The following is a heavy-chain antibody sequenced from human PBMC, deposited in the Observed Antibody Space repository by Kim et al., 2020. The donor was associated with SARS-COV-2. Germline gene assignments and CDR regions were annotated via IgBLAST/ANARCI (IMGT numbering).Heavy chain of an antibody. J-gene: IGHJ4*02. CDR3: ARGVPCYYDSSGYNY. V-gene: IGHV4-34*01. CDR2: INHSGST. D-gene: IGHD3-22*01. Sequence: SETLSLTCAVYGGSFSGYYWSWIRQPPGKGLEWIGEINHSGSTNYNPSLKSGVTISVDTSKNQFSLTLSSVTAADTAVYYCARGVPCYYDSSGYNYWGQGTLVTVSS. CDR1: GGSFSGYY.